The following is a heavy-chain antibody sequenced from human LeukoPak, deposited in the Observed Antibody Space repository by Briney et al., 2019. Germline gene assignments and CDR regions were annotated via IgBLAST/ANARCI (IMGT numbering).Heavy chain of an antibody. Sequence: GGSLRLSWAASGFTFSSYAMGWVRQPPGKGLEWVSSISGSGGSTYYADSVKGRFTISRDTSKNTLYLQMNSLRAEDTAVYYCAAIVGATMGYFEYWGQGTLVTVSS. J-gene: IGHJ4*02. CDR3: AAIVGATMGYFEY. D-gene: IGHD1-26*01. CDR2: ISGSGGST. CDR1: GFTFSSYA. V-gene: IGHV3-23*01.